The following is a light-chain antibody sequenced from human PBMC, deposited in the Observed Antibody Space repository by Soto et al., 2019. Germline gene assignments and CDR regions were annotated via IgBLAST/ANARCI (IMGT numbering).Light chain of an antibody. J-gene: IGKJ5*01. CDR1: QSLLHSDGKTY. CDR2: GTS. V-gene: IGKV2-29*01. Sequence: DIVMTQTPLSLSVTPGQQASIYCKSSQSLLHSDGKTYLSWFQQKPGQAPRLLIYGTSSRATGIPDRFSGSGSGTDFTLTISRLEPEDFAVYYCQQYGNSPITFGQGTRLEIK. CDR3: QQYGNSPIT.